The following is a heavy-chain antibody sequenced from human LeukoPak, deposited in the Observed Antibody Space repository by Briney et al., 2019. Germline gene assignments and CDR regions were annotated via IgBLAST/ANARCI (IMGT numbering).Heavy chain of an antibody. J-gene: IGHJ2*01. CDR1: GFTFSSYA. V-gene: IGHV3-23*01. CDR3: AKLAAAAYWYFDL. CDR2: ISGSGGST. Sequence: GGSLRLSCAPSGFTFSSYAMIWVRQAPGKGLEWVSAISGSGGSTYYADSVKGRFTISRDNSKKPLYLQMNSLRAEDTAVYYCAKLAAAAYWYFDLWGRGTLVTVSS. D-gene: IGHD6-13*01.